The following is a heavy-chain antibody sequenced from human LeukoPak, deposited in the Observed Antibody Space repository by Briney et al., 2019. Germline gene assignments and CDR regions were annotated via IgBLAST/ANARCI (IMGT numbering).Heavy chain of an antibody. CDR1: GYTFSDYY. J-gene: IGHJ4*02. Sequence: ASVKVSCKASGYTFSDYYIHWVRQGPGQGLEWMGWINPNSGGTNYAQKFQGRVTMTRDTSIGTAYMELSRLRSDDTAVYYCARSYYDSSGYYYWDFDYWGQGTLVTVSS. V-gene: IGHV1-2*02. CDR2: INPNSGGT. CDR3: ARSYYDSSGYYYWDFDY. D-gene: IGHD3-22*01.